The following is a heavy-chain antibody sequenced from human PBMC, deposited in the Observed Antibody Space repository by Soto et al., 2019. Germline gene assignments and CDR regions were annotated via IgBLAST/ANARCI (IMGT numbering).Heavy chain of an antibody. J-gene: IGHJ4*02. CDR3: AKDATRTSGWYYFDY. D-gene: IGHD6-19*01. CDR1: GFTFSILA. Sequence: GGSLRLSCAASGFTFSILAMGWVRQAPGKGLEWVSVIDYTGGTTYYTDSVKGRFIISRDNSKKILYLQMNSLRTEDTAIYYCAKDATRTSGWYYFDYWGRGALVTVS. V-gene: IGHV3-23*01. CDR2: IDYTGGTT.